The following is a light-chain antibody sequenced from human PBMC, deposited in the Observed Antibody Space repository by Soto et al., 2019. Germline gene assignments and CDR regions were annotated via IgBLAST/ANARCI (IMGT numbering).Light chain of an antibody. CDR3: SSYAGSNNV. CDR2: EVS. Sequence: QSVLTQPPSASGSPGQSVTISCTGTSIDVGGYNYVSWYQQHPGKAPKLIIYEVSKRPSGVPDRFSGSKSGNAASLTVSGLQAEDEADYSCSSYAGSNNVFGTGTKVTVL. CDR1: SIDVGGYNY. J-gene: IGLJ1*01. V-gene: IGLV2-8*01.